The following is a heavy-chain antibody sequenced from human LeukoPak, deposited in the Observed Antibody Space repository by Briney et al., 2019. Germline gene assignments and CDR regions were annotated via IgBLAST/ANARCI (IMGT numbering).Heavy chain of an antibody. V-gene: IGHV1-2*02. CDR1: GYTFTGYY. Sequence: GASVKVSCEASGYTFTGYYMHWVRQAPGQGLEWMGWINPNSGGTNYAQKFQGRVTMTRDTSISTAYMDLSRLRSDDTAVYYCARGSIVGATFDYFDYWGQGTLVTVSS. CDR2: INPNSGGT. J-gene: IGHJ4*02. D-gene: IGHD1-26*01. CDR3: ARGSIVGATFDYFDY.